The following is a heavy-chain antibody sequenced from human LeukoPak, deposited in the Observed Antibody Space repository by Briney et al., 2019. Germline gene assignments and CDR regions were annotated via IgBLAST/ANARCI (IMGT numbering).Heavy chain of an antibody. CDR2: IYSGGST. D-gene: IGHD3-22*01. V-gene: IGHV3-66*01. Sequence: GGSLRLSCAASGLTVSSNYMIWVRQAPGKGLEWVSVIYSGGSTYYTDSVKGRFSISRDNPKNTVYLQMNSLRAEDTAVYYCARGSYYYDSSGYYIGPWYFDLWGRGTLVTVSS. CDR3: ARGSYYYDSSGYYIGPWYFDL. J-gene: IGHJ2*01. CDR1: GLTVSSNY.